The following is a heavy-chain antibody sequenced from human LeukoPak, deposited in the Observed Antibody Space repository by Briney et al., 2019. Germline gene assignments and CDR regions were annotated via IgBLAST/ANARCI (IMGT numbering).Heavy chain of an antibody. D-gene: IGHD3-10*01. Sequence: KTSETLSLTCTVSGGSISSYYWSWIRQPPGKGLEWIGYIYYSGSTNYNPSLKSRVTISIDTSKKQFSLKLSSVTAADTAVYYCARAYYYGSGSWDYFDYWGQGTLVTVSS. V-gene: IGHV4-59*01. J-gene: IGHJ4*02. CDR3: ARAYYYGSGSWDYFDY. CDR1: GGSISSYY. CDR2: IYYSGST.